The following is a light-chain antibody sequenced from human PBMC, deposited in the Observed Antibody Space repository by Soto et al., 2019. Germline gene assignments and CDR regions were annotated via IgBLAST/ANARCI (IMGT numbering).Light chain of an antibody. CDR3: QTWATDVHVV. CDR2: LNNDGSY. V-gene: IGLV4-69*01. J-gene: IGLJ2*01. CDR1: SGHSSYS. Sequence: QSALTQTPSASASLGASVKFTCTLSSGHSSYSVAWHQRQPEKGPRYLMKLNNDGSYSKGDGVPDRFSGSSSGAERYLTISSLQPDDEAEYYCQTWATDVHVVFGGGTKLTVL.